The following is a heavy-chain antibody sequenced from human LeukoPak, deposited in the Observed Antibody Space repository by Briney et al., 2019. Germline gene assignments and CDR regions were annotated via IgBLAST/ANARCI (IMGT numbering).Heavy chain of an antibody. CDR3: ARLRITMVRGVKNWFDP. Sequence: PSETLSLTCAVYGGSFSGYYWSWIRQPPGKGLEWIGEINHSGSTNYNPSLKSRVTILVDTSKNQFSLKLSSVTAADTAVYYCARLRITMVRGVKNWFDPWGQGTLVTVSS. J-gene: IGHJ5*02. CDR2: INHSGST. CDR1: GGSFSGYY. V-gene: IGHV4-34*01. D-gene: IGHD3-10*01.